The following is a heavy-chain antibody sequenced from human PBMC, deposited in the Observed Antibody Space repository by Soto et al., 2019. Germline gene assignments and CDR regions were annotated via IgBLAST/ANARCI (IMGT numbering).Heavy chain of an antibody. V-gene: IGHV1-18*01. J-gene: IGHJ4*02. CDR2: ISVHNGYT. CDR3: ARLEHNFGPHDY. D-gene: IGHD1-1*01. Sequence: QVQLAQSGAEVKRPGASVTVSCKASGYTFSSYGISWVRQAPGQGLEWVGWISVHNGYTKYATELQGRVTMTTDTSTSTAYMELRSLRSDDSAVYFCARLEHNFGPHDYWGQGTLVTVTS. CDR1: GYTFSSYG.